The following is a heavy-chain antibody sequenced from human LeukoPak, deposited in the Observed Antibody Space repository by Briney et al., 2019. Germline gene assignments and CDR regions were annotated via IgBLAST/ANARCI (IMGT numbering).Heavy chain of an antibody. CDR2: IRYDGSNK. Sequence: PGGSLRLSCAASGFTFSSYSMNWVRQAPGKGLEWVAFIRYDGSNKDYADSVKGRFTISRDNSKNTLYVQMNSLRAEDTAVYYCAKELLRIAVAQTGYWGQGTLVTVSS. CDR3: AKELLRIAVAQTGY. V-gene: IGHV3-30*02. D-gene: IGHD6-19*01. CDR1: GFTFSSYS. J-gene: IGHJ4*02.